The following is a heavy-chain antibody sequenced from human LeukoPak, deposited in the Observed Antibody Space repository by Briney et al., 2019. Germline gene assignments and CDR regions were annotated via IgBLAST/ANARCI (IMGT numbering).Heavy chain of an antibody. D-gene: IGHD3-10*01. Sequence: ASVKVSCKASGYTFTSYGISWVRQAPGQGLEWMGWISAYNGNTNYAQKLQGRVTMTTDTSTSTAYMELRSLRAEDTAVYYCARQRTLITMVPCFEYWGQGTLVTVSS. CDR3: ARQRTLITMVPCFEY. J-gene: IGHJ4*02. CDR1: GYTFTSYG. V-gene: IGHV1-18*01. CDR2: ISAYNGNT.